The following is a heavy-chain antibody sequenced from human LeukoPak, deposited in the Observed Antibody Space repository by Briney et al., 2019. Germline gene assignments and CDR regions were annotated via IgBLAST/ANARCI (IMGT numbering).Heavy chain of an antibody. Sequence: SETLSLTCTVSGGSISSYYWSWIRQPAGKGLEWIGRIYTSGSTNYNPSIKSRVTMSVNTSKNQFSLKLSAVTAADTAGYYCARVFDYYYMDVWGKGTTVTVSS. V-gene: IGHV4-4*07. CDR2: IYTSGST. D-gene: IGHD3-9*01. CDR3: ARVFDYYYMDV. CDR1: GGSISSYY. J-gene: IGHJ6*03.